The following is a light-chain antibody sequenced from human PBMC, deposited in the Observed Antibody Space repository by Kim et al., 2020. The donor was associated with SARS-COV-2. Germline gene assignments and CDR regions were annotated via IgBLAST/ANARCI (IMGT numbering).Light chain of an antibody. CDR1: QDINNW. Sequence: ASVGDRVNITCRASQDINNWLAWYQQKPEKAPKSLIYGASRLQSGVPSRFSGGGSGTHFTLTISNLQPEDFATYYCQQYKIYPLSFGGGTKVDIK. J-gene: IGKJ4*01. V-gene: IGKV1D-16*01. CDR2: GAS. CDR3: QQYKIYPLS.